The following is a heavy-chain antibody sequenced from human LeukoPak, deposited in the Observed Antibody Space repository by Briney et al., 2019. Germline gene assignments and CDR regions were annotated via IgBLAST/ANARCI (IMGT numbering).Heavy chain of an antibody. CDR1: GYTFSDYY. V-gene: IGHV1-2*04. J-gene: IGHJ6*02. Sequence: ASVKVSCKASGYTFSDYYIHWVRQAPGQGPEWMGWISPNSGGTNYAQKFQDWVTMTRDTSITTAYLELSRLKSDDTAVYYCAKTLEYCNSTRCYDPEFYGMDVWGQGTTVTVSS. CDR3: AKTLEYCNSTRCYDPEFYGMDV. D-gene: IGHD2-2*01. CDR2: ISPNSGGT.